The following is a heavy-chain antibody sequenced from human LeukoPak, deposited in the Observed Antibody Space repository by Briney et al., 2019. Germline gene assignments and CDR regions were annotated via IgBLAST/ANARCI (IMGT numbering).Heavy chain of an antibody. V-gene: IGHV4-34*01. CDR2: INHSGST. J-gene: IGHJ3*02. D-gene: IGHD3-3*01. CDR3: ARGNNYYGFWSGLNDAFDI. Sequence: LETLSLTCAVYGGSFSGYYWSWIRQPPGKGLEWIGEINHSGSTNYNPSLKSRVTISVDTSKNQFSLKLSSVTAADTAVYYCARGNNYYGFWSGLNDAFDIWGQGTMVTVSS. CDR1: GGSFSGYY.